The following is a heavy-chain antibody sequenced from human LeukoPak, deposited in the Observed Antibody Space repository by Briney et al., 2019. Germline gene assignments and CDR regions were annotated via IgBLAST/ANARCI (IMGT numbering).Heavy chain of an antibody. Sequence: SETLSLTCAVYGGSFSGYYWSWIRQPPGKGLEWIGEINHSGSTNYNPSLKSRVTISVDTSKNQFSLKLSSVTAADTAVYYCAREKAVVAATPFYYYYYMDVWGKGTTVTVSS. V-gene: IGHV4-34*01. CDR1: GGSFSGYY. D-gene: IGHD2-15*01. J-gene: IGHJ6*03. CDR2: INHSGST. CDR3: AREKAVVAATPFYYYYYMDV.